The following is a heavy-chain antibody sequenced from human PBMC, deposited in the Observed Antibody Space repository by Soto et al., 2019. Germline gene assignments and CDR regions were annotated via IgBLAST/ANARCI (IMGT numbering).Heavy chain of an antibody. D-gene: IGHD1-20*01. CDR3: AKAKNDYNWDNRPPFDY. V-gene: IGHV3-23*01. CDR2: ISANDVGT. CDR1: GFTLRNYA. J-gene: IGHJ4*02. Sequence: GGSLRLSCEASGFTLRNYAMTWIRQAPGKGLEWVSLISANDVGTYYAESVKTRFTISTDQSRNTVYLQMNSLRADDTAIYYCAKAKNDYNWDNRPPFDYWGQGTLVTVSS.